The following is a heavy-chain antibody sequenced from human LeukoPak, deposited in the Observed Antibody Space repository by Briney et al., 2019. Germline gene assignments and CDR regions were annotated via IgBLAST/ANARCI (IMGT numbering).Heavy chain of an antibody. J-gene: IGHJ4*02. CDR3: ARAGVSAVAGFDY. CDR1: GGTFSSYA. V-gene: IGHV1-46*01. D-gene: IGHD6-19*01. Sequence: ASVKVSCKASGGTFSSYAISWVRQAPGQGLEWMGIINPSGGSTSYAQKFQGRVTMTRDTSTSTVYMELSSLRSEDTAVYYCARAGVSAVAGFDYWGQGTLVTVSS. CDR2: INPSGGST.